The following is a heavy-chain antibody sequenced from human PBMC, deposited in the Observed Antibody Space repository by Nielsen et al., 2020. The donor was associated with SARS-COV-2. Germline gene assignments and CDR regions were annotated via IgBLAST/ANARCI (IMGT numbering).Heavy chain of an antibody. V-gene: IGHV3-21*01. D-gene: IGHD6-19*01. CDR2: ISSSSSYI. J-gene: IGHJ6*02. CDR3: AREQGSSSSGWPPPDV. CDR1: GFTFSSYS. Sequence: GESPKISCAASGFTFSSYSMNWVRQAPGKGLEWVSSISSSSSYIYYADPVKGRFTIPRDNAKNSLYLQMNSLRAEDTAVYYCAREQGSSSSGWPPPDVWGQGTTVTVSS.